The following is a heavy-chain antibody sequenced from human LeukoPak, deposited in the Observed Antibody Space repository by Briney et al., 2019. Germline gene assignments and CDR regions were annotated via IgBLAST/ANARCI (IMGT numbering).Heavy chain of an antibody. D-gene: IGHD6-19*01. V-gene: IGHV1-2*02. J-gene: IGHJ4*02. CDR2: INPNSGGT. Sequence: ASVKVSCKASGYTFTGYYMHWVRQAPGQGLEWMGWINPNSGGTNYAQKFQGRVTMTRDTSISTAYMELSRLRSDDTAVYYCARVAEPRISGWYSNSPLLDYWGQGTLVAVSS. CDR1: GYTFTGYY. CDR3: ARVAEPRISGWYSNSPLLDY.